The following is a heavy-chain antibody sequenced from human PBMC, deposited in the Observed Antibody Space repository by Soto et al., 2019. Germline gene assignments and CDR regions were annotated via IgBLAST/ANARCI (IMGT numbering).Heavy chain of an antibody. D-gene: IGHD6-19*01. CDR1: GYTFTSYG. Sequence: ASVKVSCKASGYTFTSYGISWVRQAPGQGLEWMGWISAYNGNTNYAQKLQGRVTMTTDTSTSTAYMELRSLRSDDTAVYYCARRRYSSGWYYLDYWGQGTLVTVSS. CDR3: ARRRYSSGWYYLDY. J-gene: IGHJ4*02. CDR2: ISAYNGNT. V-gene: IGHV1-18*01.